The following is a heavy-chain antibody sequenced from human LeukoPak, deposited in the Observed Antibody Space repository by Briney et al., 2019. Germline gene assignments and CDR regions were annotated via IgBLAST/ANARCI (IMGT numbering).Heavy chain of an antibody. Sequence: PSETLSLTCTVSGGSISSSSYYWGWIRQPPGKVLEWIGSIYYSGSTYYNPSLKSRVTISVDTSKNQFSLKLSSVTAADTAVYYCARDFPPGIAVAGASDIWGQGTMVTVSS. V-gene: IGHV4-39*02. J-gene: IGHJ3*02. CDR1: GGSISSSSYY. CDR2: IYYSGST. D-gene: IGHD6-19*01. CDR3: ARDFPPGIAVAGASDI.